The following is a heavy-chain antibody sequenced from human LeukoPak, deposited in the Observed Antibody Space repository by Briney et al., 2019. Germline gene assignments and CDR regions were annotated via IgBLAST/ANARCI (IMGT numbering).Heavy chain of an antibody. CDR2: INPTGGST. Sequence: ASVKVSCKASGYTFTSYYMHWVRQAPGQGLEWMGLINPTGGSTSYAQKFQGRVTMTRDMSTSTVYMELSSLRSEDTAVYYCARDLREPSYEYYFDYWGQGTLVTVSS. D-gene: IGHD3-16*01. CDR1: GYTFTSYY. CDR3: ARDLREPSYEYYFDY. J-gene: IGHJ4*02. V-gene: IGHV1-46*01.